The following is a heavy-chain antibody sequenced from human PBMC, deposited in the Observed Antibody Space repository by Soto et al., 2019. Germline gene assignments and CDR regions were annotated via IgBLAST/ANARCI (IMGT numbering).Heavy chain of an antibody. CDR3: AGYYYDSSGYYDY. Sequence: SETLSLTCTVSGATVSRGDYFWTWIRQPPGKGLEWIGYIYSSGTTNYNPALKSRVTISLDTSRSYFSLKLTSVTAADTAIYYCAGYYYDSSGYYDYWGQGTLVTVSS. J-gene: IGHJ4*02. CDR1: GATVSRGDYF. CDR2: IYSSGTT. D-gene: IGHD3-22*01. V-gene: IGHV4-61*03.